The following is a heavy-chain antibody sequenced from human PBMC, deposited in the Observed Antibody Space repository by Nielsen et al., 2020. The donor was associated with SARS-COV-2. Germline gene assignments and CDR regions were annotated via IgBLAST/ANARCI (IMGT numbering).Heavy chain of an antibody. D-gene: IGHD1-7*01. Sequence: SVKVSCKASGGTFSSYAISWVRQAPGQGLEWMGGIIPIFGTANYAQKFQGRVTITADESTSTAYMELSSLRSEDTAVYYCARAPYITGTHYYYYYMDVWGKGTTVTVSS. V-gene: IGHV1-69*13. CDR2: IIPIFGTA. CDR1: GGTFSSYA. CDR3: ARAPYITGTHYYYYYMDV. J-gene: IGHJ6*03.